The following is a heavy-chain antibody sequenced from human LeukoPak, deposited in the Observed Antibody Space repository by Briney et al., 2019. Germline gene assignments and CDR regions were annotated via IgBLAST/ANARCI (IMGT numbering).Heavy chain of an antibody. J-gene: IGHJ6*03. CDR3: ARACESSSPGFMDV. D-gene: IGHD6-13*01. Sequence: GGSLRLPCAASGFTFSSYWMSWVRQAPGKGLEWVANIKQDGSEKYYVDSVKGRFTISRDNAKNSLYLQMNSLRAEDTAVYYCARACESSSPGFMDVWGKGTTVTVSS. V-gene: IGHV3-7*01. CDR2: IKQDGSEK. CDR1: GFTFSSYW.